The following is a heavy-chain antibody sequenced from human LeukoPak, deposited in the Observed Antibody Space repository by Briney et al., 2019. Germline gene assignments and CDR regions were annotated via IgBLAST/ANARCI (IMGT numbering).Heavy chain of an antibody. V-gene: IGHV4-34*01. CDR2: INHSGST. D-gene: IGHD5-18*01. CDR1: GGSFSGYY. J-gene: IGHJ4*02. Sequence: SETLSLTCAVYGGSFSGYYWSWIRHPPGKGLEWIGEINHSGSTNYSPSLKSRVTISVDTSKNQFSLKLSSVTAADTAVYFCARDAPMDTVMVTLGYWGKGTLVTVSS. CDR3: ARDAPMDTVMVTLGY.